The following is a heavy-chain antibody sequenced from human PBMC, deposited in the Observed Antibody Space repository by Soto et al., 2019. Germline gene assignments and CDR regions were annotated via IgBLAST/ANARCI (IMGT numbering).Heavy chain of an antibody. CDR1: GFTFSDYY. Sequence: LRLSCAASGFTFSDYYMSWLRQPPGKGLEWVSYISKSGSIIHFADSVKGRFAISRDNAKNTLHLQMSSLRAEDTALYYCARDLSPYSDYYDESTSETWFDPWGQGTLVTVSS. V-gene: IGHV3-11*01. J-gene: IGHJ5*02. CDR2: ISKSGSII. CDR3: ARDLSPYSDYYDESTSETWFDP. D-gene: IGHD3-16*01.